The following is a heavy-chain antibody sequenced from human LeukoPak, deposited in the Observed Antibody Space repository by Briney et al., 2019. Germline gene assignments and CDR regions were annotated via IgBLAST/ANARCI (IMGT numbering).Heavy chain of an antibody. CDR2: IYTSGST. Sequence: SETLSLTCTVSGGSISNYYWSWIRQPAGKGLEWIGRIYTSGSTNYIPSLKSRVTMSVDTSKNQFSLKLGSVTAADTAVYYCARVSMVRGAPDYYFDYWGQGTLVTVSS. D-gene: IGHD3-10*01. V-gene: IGHV4-4*07. CDR1: GGSISNYY. J-gene: IGHJ4*02. CDR3: ARVSMVRGAPDYYFDY.